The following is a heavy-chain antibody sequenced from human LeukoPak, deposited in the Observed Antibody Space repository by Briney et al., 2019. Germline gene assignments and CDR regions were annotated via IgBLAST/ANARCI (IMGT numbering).Heavy chain of an antibody. V-gene: IGHV4-34*01. CDR3: ARGRYYYGMDV. J-gene: IGHJ6*02. CDR1: GGSFSGYY. Sequence: SETLSLTCAVYGGSFSGYYWSWIRQPPGKGLEWIGEIYHSGSTNYNPSLKNRVTISVDMSKNQFSLKLSSVTAADTAMYYCARGRYYYGMDVWGQGTTVTVSS. CDR2: IYHSGST.